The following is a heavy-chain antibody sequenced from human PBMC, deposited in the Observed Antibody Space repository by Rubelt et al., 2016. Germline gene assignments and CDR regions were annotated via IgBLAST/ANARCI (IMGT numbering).Heavy chain of an antibody. Sequence: GGGSAQTGGSLRLSCAGSGFTFSSFAMSWVRQAPGKGLEWVARITGSGVTKDYADSVGGRFTISRDNSENTLYLQMNSLRVEDTAVYYCAKDFGYCSGGTCYGGDYWGQGILVTVSS. J-gene: IGHJ4*02. V-gene: IGHV3-23*01. CDR2: ITGSGVTK. D-gene: IGHD2-15*01. CDR1: GFTFSSFA. CDR3: AKDFGYCSGGTCYGGDY.